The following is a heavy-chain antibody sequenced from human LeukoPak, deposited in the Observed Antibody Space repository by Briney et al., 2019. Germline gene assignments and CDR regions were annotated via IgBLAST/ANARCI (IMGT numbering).Heavy chain of an antibody. D-gene: IGHD1-26*01. CDR3: SLGATDY. CDR2: INPSEADT. CDR1: GYTFTSYY. Sequence: ASVKVSCKASGYTFTSYYMHWVRQAPGQGLEWIEIINPSEADTAYAQKFQGRVTVTMDTSTSTVYMELSALTSEDTALYFCSLGATDYWGQGTLVTVSS. V-gene: IGHV1-46*01. J-gene: IGHJ4*02.